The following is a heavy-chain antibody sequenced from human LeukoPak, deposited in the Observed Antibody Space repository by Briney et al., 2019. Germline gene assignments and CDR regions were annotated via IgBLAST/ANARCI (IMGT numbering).Heavy chain of an antibody. CDR2: INGSGST. Sequence: PSETLSLTCAVYGGSFSGYYWSWIRQPPGKGLEWIGEINGSGSTTYNPSLKSRVTISVDTSKNQFSLKLICVPAADTAAYYCVRGGRINTMVRGVKRGNFDYWGQGTLLTVSS. CDR1: GGSFSGYY. CDR3: VRGGRINTMVRGVKRGNFDY. D-gene: IGHD3-10*01. V-gene: IGHV4-34*01. J-gene: IGHJ4*02.